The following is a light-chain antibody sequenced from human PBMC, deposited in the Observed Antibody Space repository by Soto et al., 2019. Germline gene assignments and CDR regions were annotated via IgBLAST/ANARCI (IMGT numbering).Light chain of an antibody. Sequence: DIQMTQSPSALSASVGDRVTITCRASQRVSNWLAWYRQKPGEAPKLLIYEGYTLERGVPSRFSGSGSGTEFILTISSLQPDDFATFYCHQYDTYSRTFGQGTKVEVK. CDR1: QRVSNW. J-gene: IGKJ1*01. CDR2: EGY. CDR3: HQYDTYSRT. V-gene: IGKV1-5*03.